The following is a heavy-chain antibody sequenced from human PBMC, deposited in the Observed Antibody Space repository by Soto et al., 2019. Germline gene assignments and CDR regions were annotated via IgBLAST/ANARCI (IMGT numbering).Heavy chain of an antibody. D-gene: IGHD4-17*01. CDR1: GFTFSIYA. Sequence: GGSLRLSCAASGFTFSIYAMHWVRQAPGKGLEWVAVISYDGSNKYYADSVKGRFTISRDNSKNTLYLQMNSLRAEDTAVYYCARDLHDYGAGYFQHWGQGTLVTVSS. CDR2: ISYDGSNK. J-gene: IGHJ1*01. CDR3: ARDLHDYGAGYFQH. V-gene: IGHV3-30-3*01.